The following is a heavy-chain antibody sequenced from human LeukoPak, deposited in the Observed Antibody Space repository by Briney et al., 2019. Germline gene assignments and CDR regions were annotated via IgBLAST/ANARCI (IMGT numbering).Heavy chain of an antibody. V-gene: IGHV1-69*13. CDR2: VIPIFGTA. Sequence: SVKVSCKASGGTFSSYAISWVRQAPGQGLEWMGGVIPIFGTANYAQKFQGRVTITADESTSTAYMELRSLRSDDTAVYYCARDPDYGDYKPNWFDPWGQGTLVTVSS. CDR3: ARDPDYGDYKPNWFDP. D-gene: IGHD4-17*01. CDR1: GGTFSSYA. J-gene: IGHJ5*02.